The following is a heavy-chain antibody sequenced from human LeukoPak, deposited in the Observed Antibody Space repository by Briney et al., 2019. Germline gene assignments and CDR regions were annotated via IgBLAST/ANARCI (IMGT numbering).Heavy chain of an antibody. Sequence: SETLSLTCTVSGGSISSSSYYWGWIRQPPGKGLEWIGSIYYSGSTYYNPSLKSRVTISVDTSKNQFSLKLSSVTAADTAVYYCASLSGWYSLDYWGQGTLVTVSS. CDR1: GGSISSSSYY. J-gene: IGHJ4*02. CDR3: ASLSGWYSLDY. D-gene: IGHD6-19*01. V-gene: IGHV4-39*01. CDR2: IYYSGST.